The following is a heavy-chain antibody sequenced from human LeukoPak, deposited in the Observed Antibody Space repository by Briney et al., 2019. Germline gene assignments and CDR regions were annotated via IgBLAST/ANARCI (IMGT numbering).Heavy chain of an antibody. D-gene: IGHD3-16*01. CDR1: GGSISSGDYY. Sequence: SETLSLTCTVSGGSISSGDYYWSWIRQPPGKGLEWIGYIYYSGSTYHNPSLKSRVTISVDTSKNQFSLKLSSVTAADTAVYYCARAKDYDYVWGSSYYFDYWGQGTLVTVSS. CDR3: ARAKDYDYVWGSSYYFDY. CDR2: IYYSGST. V-gene: IGHV4-30-4*01. J-gene: IGHJ4*02.